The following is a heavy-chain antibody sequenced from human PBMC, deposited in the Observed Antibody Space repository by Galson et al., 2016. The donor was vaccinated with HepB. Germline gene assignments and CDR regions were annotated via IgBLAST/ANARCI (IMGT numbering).Heavy chain of an antibody. CDR2: ISTSSKYI. Sequence: SLRLSCAASGFSFSSYSMNRVRQAPGKGLESVSCISTSSKYIYYADSVRGRFTISRDDAKNSLYLQMNSLRPEDTAVYYCARNSQGGDYDTYSFDNWGQGALVTVSS. D-gene: IGHD4-17*01. CDR1: GFSFSSYS. J-gene: IGHJ4*02. V-gene: IGHV3-21*01. CDR3: ARNSQGGDYDTYSFDN.